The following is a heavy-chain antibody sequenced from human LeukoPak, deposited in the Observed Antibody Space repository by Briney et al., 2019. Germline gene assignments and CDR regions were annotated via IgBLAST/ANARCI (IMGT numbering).Heavy chain of an antibody. V-gene: IGHV3-23*01. D-gene: IGHD3-10*01. J-gene: IGHJ4*02. CDR3: ARDRAYGGDYDY. CDR1: GFTFSSYD. CDR2: ISGRGGNT. Sequence: GGSLRLSCAASGFTFSSYDMSWVRQAPGKGLGWVSAISGRGGNTYYADSVKGRFTISRDNFKNTLYLQMNSLRAEDTAIYYCARDRAYGGDYDYWGQGTLVTVSS.